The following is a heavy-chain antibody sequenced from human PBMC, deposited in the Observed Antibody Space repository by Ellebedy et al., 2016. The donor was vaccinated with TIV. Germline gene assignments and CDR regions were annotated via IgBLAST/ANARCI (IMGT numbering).Heavy chain of an antibody. D-gene: IGHD3-16*02. CDR3: ARGPFMITFGGVIMDV. V-gene: IGHV1-8*01. J-gene: IGHJ6*02. CDR1: LYTFTSYD. CDR2: MNPNSGNT. Sequence: AASVTVSCKACLYTFTSYDTYWVRQATGQGLDWTGWMNPNSGNTVYAQKFQGRVTMTRNTSITTAFMELSSLRSEDTAVYYCARGPFMITFGGVIMDVWGQGTTVTVSS.